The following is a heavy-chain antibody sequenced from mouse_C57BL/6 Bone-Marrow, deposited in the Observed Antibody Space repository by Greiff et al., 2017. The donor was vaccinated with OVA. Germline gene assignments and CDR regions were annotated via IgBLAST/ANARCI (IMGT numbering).Heavy chain of an antibody. V-gene: IGHV1-64*01. CDR2: IHPNSGST. Sequence: QVQLKQSGAELVKPGASVKLSCKASGYTFTSYWMHWVKQRPGQGLEWIGMIHPNSGSTNYNEKFKSKATLTVDKSSSTAYMQLSSLTSEDSAVYYYARLEHRDCGSSYGYFDVWGTGTTVTVSS. D-gene: IGHD1-1*01. J-gene: IGHJ1*03. CDR1: GYTFTSYW. CDR3: ARLEHRDCGSSYGYFDV.